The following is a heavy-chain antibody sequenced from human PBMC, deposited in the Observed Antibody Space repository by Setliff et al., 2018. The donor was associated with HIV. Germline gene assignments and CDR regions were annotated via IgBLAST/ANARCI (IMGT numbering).Heavy chain of an antibody. D-gene: IGHD1-26*01. CDR1: GFSFRSYA. J-gene: IGHJ4*02. V-gene: IGHV3-23*01. Sequence: GGSLRLSCAASGFSFRSYAVSWVRQAPGKGLEWVSVISGSGDITYYRESVKGRFTISRDNSKNTLYLQMNSLRGEDTAVYYCATDCAVVGGTGSLDSWGQGTLVTVSS. CDR3: ATDCAVVGGTGSLDS. CDR2: ISGSGDIT.